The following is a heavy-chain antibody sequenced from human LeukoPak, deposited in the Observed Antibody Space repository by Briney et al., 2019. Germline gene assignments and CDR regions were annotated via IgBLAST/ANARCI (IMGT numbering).Heavy chain of an antibody. D-gene: IGHD6-19*01. CDR3: ARGGSSGWRTPNDDY. Sequence: ASVKVSCKASGYAFTSYGIGWVRQAPGQGLEWMGWISAYNDNTNYAQKFQGRVTMTTDTSTSTAYMELRSLRSDDTAVYYCARGGSSGWRTPNDDYWGQGTLVTVSS. CDR2: ISAYNDNT. J-gene: IGHJ4*02. CDR1: GYAFTSYG. V-gene: IGHV1-18*01.